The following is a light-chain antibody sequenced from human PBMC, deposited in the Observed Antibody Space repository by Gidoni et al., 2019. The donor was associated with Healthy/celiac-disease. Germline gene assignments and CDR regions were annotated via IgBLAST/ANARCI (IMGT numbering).Light chain of an antibody. CDR2: AAS. V-gene: IGKV1-39*01. J-gene: IGKJ5*01. CDR3: QQSYSTPFT. Sequence: DIQMTQSPSSLSASVGDRVTITCRASQSISSYLNLYQQKPGKAPKLLIYAASSLQSGVQSRFSGSGSGTDCTLTISSLQPEDFATYYCQQSYSTPFTFGQWTRLEIK. CDR1: QSISSY.